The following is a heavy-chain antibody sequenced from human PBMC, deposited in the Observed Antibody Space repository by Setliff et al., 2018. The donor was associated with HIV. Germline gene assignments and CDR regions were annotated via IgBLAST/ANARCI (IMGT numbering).Heavy chain of an antibody. V-gene: IGHV4-39*07. D-gene: IGHD3-10*01. J-gene: IGHJ6*02. CDR2: FHYSGST. CDR3: ARVETTVRGATYGMDV. Sequence: SETLSLTCIVSGASVNSGSYYWGWIRQPPGKGLEWIGSFHYSGSTSYSPSLKSRVTISVDTSKNQLSLNLTSVTAADTAVYYCARVETTVRGATYGMDVWGQGTTVTVSS. CDR1: GASVNSGSYY.